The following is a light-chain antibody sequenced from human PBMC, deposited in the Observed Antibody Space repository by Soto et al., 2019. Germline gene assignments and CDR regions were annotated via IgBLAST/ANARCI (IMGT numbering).Light chain of an antibody. CDR2: DAS. J-gene: IGKJ4*01. CDR1: QSVSSY. Sequence: IVLTQSPATLSLSPGERATLSCRASQSVSSYLGWYQQKPGQAPRLLIYDASNRATGIPARFSGSGSGTDFTLTISSLEPEDFAVYYCQQRAIWPLTFGGGTKVEIK. CDR3: QQRAIWPLT. V-gene: IGKV3-11*01.